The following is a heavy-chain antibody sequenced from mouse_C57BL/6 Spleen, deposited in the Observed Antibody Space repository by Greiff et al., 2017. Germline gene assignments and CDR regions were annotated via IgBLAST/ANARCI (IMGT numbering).Heavy chain of an antibody. Sequence: EVQRVESGGGLVKPGGSLKLSCAASGFTFSSYAMSWVRQTPEKRLEWVATISDGGSYTYYPDNVKGRFTISRDNAKNNLYLQMSHLKSEDTAMYYCARGGDYGNSYAMDYWGQGTSVTVSS. CDR2: ISDGGSYT. D-gene: IGHD2-1*01. CDR3: ARGGDYGNSYAMDY. CDR1: GFTFSSYA. V-gene: IGHV5-4*01. J-gene: IGHJ4*01.